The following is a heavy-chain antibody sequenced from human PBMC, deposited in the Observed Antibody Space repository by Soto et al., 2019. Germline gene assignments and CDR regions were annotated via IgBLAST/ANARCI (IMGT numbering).Heavy chain of an antibody. D-gene: IGHD4-17*01. CDR1: GGSISSGDYY. J-gene: IGHJ6*02. V-gene: IGHV4-30-4*01. CDR2: IYYSGST. CDR3: ARDYGDSYYYYYGMDV. Sequence: SETLSLTCTVSGGSISSGDYYWSWIRQPPGKGLEWIGYIYYSGSTYYNPSLKSRVTISVDTSKNQFSLKLSSVTAADTAVYYCARDYGDSYYYYYGMDVWGQGTTVTVSS.